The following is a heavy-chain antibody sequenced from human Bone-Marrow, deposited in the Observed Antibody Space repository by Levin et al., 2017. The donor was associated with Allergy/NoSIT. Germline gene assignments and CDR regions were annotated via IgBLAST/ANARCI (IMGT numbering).Heavy chain of an antibody. CDR1: EFTFSRHD. CDR2: IDITGGT. D-gene: IGHD6-19*01. CDR3: VRELAVPGHWYFDL. Sequence: SCEASEFTFSRHDMHWVRQVTGKGLEWISGIDITGGTYYADSVKGRFTISRENAKNSLFLQMNSLGAGDTALYYCVRELAVPGHWYFDLWGRGTLVTVSS. J-gene: IGHJ2*01. V-gene: IGHV3-13*01.